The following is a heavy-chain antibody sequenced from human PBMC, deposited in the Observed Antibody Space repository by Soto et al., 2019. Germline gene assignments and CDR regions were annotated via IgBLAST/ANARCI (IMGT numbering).Heavy chain of an antibody. CDR1: GGSISSGGYY. CDR2: IYYSGST. Sequence: TLSLTCTVSGGSISSGGYYWSWIRQHPGKGLEWIGYIYYSGSTYYNPSLKSRVTISVDTSKNQFSLKLSSVTAADTAVYYCARKTKDYDILTGYYITTWFDPWGQGTLVTVSS. J-gene: IGHJ5*02. CDR3: ARKTKDYDILTGYYITTWFDP. D-gene: IGHD3-9*01. V-gene: IGHV4-31*03.